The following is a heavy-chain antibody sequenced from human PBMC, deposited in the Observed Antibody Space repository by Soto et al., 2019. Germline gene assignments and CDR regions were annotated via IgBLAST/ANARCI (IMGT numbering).Heavy chain of an antibody. CDR2: IYYSGST. J-gene: IGHJ4*02. D-gene: IGHD2-15*01. CDR1: GGSISSYY. V-gene: IGHV4-59*08. Sequence: SETLSLTCTVSGGSISSYYWSWIRQPPGKGLEWIGYIYYSGSTNYNPSLKSRVTISVDTSKNQFSLKLSSVTAADTAVYYCARRLCSGGSCYFDYWGQGTLVTVSS. CDR3: ARRLCSGGSCYFDY.